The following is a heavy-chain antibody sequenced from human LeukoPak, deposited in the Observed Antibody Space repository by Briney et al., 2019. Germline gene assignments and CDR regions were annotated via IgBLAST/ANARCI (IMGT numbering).Heavy chain of an antibody. CDR3: AREEAVAGLDY. Sequence: GGSLRLPCAASGFTFSSYEMNWVRQAPGKGLEWVSYISSSGSTIYYADSVEGRFTISRDNAKNSLYLQMNSLRAEDTAVYYCAREEAVAGLDYWGQGTLVTVSS. D-gene: IGHD6-19*01. V-gene: IGHV3-48*03. CDR2: ISSSGSTI. J-gene: IGHJ4*02. CDR1: GFTFSSYE.